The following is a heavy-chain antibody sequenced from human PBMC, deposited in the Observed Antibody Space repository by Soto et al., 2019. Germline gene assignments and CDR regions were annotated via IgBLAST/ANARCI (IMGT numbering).Heavy chain of an antibody. Sequence: DVKLVESGGGLVQPRDSLRLSCEVSGFTFSMYSMSWVRQSPGKGLEWVAKIPQDGVDGHYADSVKGRFIISRDNGKNSLHLQLNNLRAEDTAVYYCARDHLILPAHDFFYGSDVWGRGATVTVSS. CDR2: IPQDGVDG. D-gene: IGHD2-21*02. J-gene: IGHJ6*02. V-gene: IGHV3-7*03. CDR3: ARDHLILPAHDFFYGSDV. CDR1: GFTFSMYS.